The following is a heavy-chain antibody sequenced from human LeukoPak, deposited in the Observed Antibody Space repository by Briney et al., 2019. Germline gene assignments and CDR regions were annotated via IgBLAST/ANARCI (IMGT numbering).Heavy chain of an antibody. CDR2: VYYSGST. CDR1: GGSISSGGYY. CDR3: ARYRDYYYGMDV. J-gene: IGHJ6*02. V-gene: IGHV4-31*03. Sequence: SETLSLTCTVSGGSISSGGYYWSWIRQHPGKGLEWIGYVYYSGSTYYNPSLKSRVTISVDTSKNQFSLKLSSVTAADTAVYYCARYRDYYYGMDVWGQGTTVTVSS.